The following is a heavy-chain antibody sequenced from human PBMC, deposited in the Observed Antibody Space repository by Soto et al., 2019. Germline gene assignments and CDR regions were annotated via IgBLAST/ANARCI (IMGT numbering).Heavy chain of an antibody. V-gene: IGHV4-59*01. CDR3: ARVRDLRGYSYGYWFDP. Sequence: SETLSLTCTVSGGSISSYYWSWIRQPPGKGLEWIGYIYYSGSTNYNPSLKSRVTIAVDTSKNQFSLKLSSVTAADTAVYYCARVRDLRGYSYGYWFDPWGQGTLVTVSS. J-gene: IGHJ5*02. CDR2: IYYSGST. CDR1: GGSISSYY. D-gene: IGHD5-18*01.